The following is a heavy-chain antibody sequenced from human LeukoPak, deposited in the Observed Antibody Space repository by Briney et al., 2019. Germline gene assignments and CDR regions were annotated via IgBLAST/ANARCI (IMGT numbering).Heavy chain of an antibody. CDR2: ISYDGSNK. CDR1: GFTFSSYA. D-gene: IGHD3-3*01. J-gene: IGHJ4*02. V-gene: IGHV3-30*04. Sequence: PGGSLRLSCAASGFTFSSYAMHWVRQAPGKGLEWVAVISYDGSNKYYADSVRGRFTISGDNSKNTLYLQMNSLRTEDTAVYYCATATIFGVVLYYWGQGTLVTVSS. CDR3: ATATIFGVVLYY.